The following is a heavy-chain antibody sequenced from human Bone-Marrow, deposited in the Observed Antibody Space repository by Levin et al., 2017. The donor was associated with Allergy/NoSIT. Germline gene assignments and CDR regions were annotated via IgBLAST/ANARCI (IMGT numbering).Heavy chain of an antibody. Sequence: PGGSLRLSCVTSGFTFSSYGMSWVRQTPGKGLEWLSDISGSGTITYYADSVKGRFTISRDQSKNTVYLQMKRLRAEDTAVYYCAKTDLQEGMYFYYNGMDVWGQGTTVTVSS. V-gene: IGHV3-23*01. CDR2: ISGSGTIT. J-gene: IGHJ6*02. CDR3: AKTDLQEGMYFYYNGMDV. CDR1: GFTFSSYG. D-gene: IGHD3-10*01.